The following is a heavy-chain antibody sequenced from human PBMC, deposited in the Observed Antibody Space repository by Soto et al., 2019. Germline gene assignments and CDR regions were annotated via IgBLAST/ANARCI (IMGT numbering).Heavy chain of an antibody. CDR2: IYYSGIT. J-gene: IGHJ4*02. D-gene: IGHD5-12*01. CDR1: GGSISSSNYY. V-gene: IGHV4-39*01. CDR3: ARLRNSGYDFFADFDY. Sequence: PSETLSLTCTVSGGSISSSNYYWGWIRQPPGKGLEWIGSIYYSGITYYNPSLKGRVTISVDTSKNQFSLKLSSVTAADTAVYYCARLRNSGYDFFADFDYWGQGTLVTVSS.